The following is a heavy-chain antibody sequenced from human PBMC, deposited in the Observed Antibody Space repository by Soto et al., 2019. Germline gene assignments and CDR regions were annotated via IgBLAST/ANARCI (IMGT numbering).Heavy chain of an antibody. CDR1: GGSFGSSA. J-gene: IGHJ3*01. V-gene: IGHV1-69*01. Sequence: QVQLVQSGADVKKPGSLVKVSCKTSGGSFGSSAISWVRQAPAQGLEWMGEIIPVFDKANYAQNFQDRLTITADELTGTVFMELSSLRSEDTAVYFCARLRRDWGDAFDLWGLGTFVTVSS. CDR2: IIPVFDKA. CDR3: ARLRRDWGDAFDL. D-gene: IGHD3-16*01.